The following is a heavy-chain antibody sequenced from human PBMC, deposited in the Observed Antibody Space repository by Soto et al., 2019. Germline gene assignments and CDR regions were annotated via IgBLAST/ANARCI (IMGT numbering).Heavy chain of an antibody. V-gene: IGHV4-34*01. D-gene: IGHD3-10*01. Sequence: PSETLSLTCAVYGGSFSGYYWSWIRQPPGKGLEWIGEINHSGSTNYNPSLKSRVTISVDTSKNQFSLKLSSVTAADTAVYYCARGRYYYGSGSYGRFDPWGQGTLVTVSS. J-gene: IGHJ5*02. CDR1: GGSFSGYY. CDR3: ARGRYYYGSGSYGRFDP. CDR2: INHSGST.